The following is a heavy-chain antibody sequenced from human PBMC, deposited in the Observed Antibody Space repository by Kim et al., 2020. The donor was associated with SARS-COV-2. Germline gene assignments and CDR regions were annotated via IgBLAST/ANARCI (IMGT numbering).Heavy chain of an antibody. J-gene: IGHJ4*02. Sequence: GGSLRLSCAASGFTFSDYWMNWVRQAPGKGPEWVANIKGDGSERYYVDSVKGRFTISRDNAKSSLYLQMSSLRAEDTAVYYCATEQSWGQGTMVTVSS. CDR3: ATEQS. CDR2: IKGDGSER. CDR1: GFTFSDYW. V-gene: IGHV3-7*03.